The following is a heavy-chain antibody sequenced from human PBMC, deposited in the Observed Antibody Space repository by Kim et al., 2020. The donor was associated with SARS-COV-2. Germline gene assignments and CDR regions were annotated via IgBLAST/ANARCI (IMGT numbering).Heavy chain of an antibody. V-gene: IGHV3-21*01. D-gene: IGHD3-3*01. CDR3: ARDYYDFWSGYSYYYGMDV. CDR1: GFTFSSYS. CDR2: ISSSSSYI. Sequence: GGSLRLSCAASGFTFSSYSMNWVRQAPGKGLEWVSSISSSSSYIYYADSVKGRFTISRDNAKNSLYLQMNSLRAEDTAVYYCARDYYDFWSGYSYYYGMDVWGQGTTVTVSS. J-gene: IGHJ6*02.